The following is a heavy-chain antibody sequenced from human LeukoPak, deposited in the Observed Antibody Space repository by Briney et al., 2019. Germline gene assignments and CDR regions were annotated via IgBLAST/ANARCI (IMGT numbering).Heavy chain of an antibody. Sequence: SETLSLTCTVSGGSISSGSYYWSWIRQPAGKGLEWIGRIYTSGSTNYNPSLKRRVTISVDTSKNQFSLKLSSVTAADTAVYYCAREKWELGAYFDYWGQGTLVTVSS. D-gene: IGHD1-26*01. CDR1: GGSISSGSYY. J-gene: IGHJ4*02. V-gene: IGHV4-61*02. CDR2: IYTSGST. CDR3: AREKWELGAYFDY.